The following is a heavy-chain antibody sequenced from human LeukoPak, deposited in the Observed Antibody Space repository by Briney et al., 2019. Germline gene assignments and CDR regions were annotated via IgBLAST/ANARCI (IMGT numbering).Heavy chain of an antibody. J-gene: IGHJ5*02. D-gene: IGHD5-12*01. CDR1: GYTFTSYD. CDR2: MNPNSGNT. CDR3: ARVGGYSGYDFNP. V-gene: IGHV1-8*01. Sequence: ASVKVSCKASGYTFTSYDINWVRQATGQGLEWIGCMNPNSGNTGYAQKIQGRVTMTRNTPISTAYMELSRLRSEDTAVYYCARVGGYSGYDFNPWGQGTLVTVSS.